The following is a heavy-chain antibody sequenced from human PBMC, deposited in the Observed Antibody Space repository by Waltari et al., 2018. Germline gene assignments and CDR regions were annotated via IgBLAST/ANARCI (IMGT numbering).Heavy chain of an antibody. D-gene: IGHD2-21*01. Sequence: QVQLHQWGAGQLKPSETLSLTCAVSGESFLGYFWGWIRQSPGKGREWLGAIHHGGSTNYNPALASRVSLSVDTTKKQFSLRLTSVTAADAAVYYCARYGEVPPNYFFDYWGRGTLVTVSS. CDR2: IHHGGST. CDR3: ARYGEVPPNYFFDY. V-gene: IGHV4-34*01. CDR1: GESFLGYF. J-gene: IGHJ4*01.